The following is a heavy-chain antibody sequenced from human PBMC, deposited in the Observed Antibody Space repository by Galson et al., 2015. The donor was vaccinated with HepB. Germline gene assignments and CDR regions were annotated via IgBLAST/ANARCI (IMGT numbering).Heavy chain of an antibody. CDR3: ARLYCSGGSCYFDY. CDR2: INTNGGST. J-gene: IGHJ4*02. V-gene: IGHV3-64*01. D-gene: IGHD2-15*01. Sequence: SLRLSCAASEFTFSSYAMHWVRQAPGKGLAYVSAINTNGGSTNYASSVKGRFTISRDNSKNTLYLQMGSLRAEDMAVYYCARLYCSGGSCYFDYWGQGTLVTVSS. CDR1: EFTFSSYA.